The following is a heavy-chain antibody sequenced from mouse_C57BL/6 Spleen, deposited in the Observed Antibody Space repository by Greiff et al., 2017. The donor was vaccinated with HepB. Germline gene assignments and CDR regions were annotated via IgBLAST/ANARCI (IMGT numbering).Heavy chain of an antibody. CDR1: EYEFPSHD. D-gene: IGHD2-1*01. Sequence: DVKLQESGGGLVQPGESLKLSCESNEYEFPSHDMSWVRKTPEKRLELVAAINSDGGSTYYPDTMERRFIISRDNTKKTLYLQMSSLRSEDTALYYCARQGGTTPSYFDYWGQGTTLTVSS. CDR3: ARQGGTTPSYFDY. J-gene: IGHJ2*01. CDR2: INSDGGST. V-gene: IGHV5-2*01.